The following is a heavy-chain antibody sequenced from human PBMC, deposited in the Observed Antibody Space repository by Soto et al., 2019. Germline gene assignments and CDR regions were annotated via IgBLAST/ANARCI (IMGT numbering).Heavy chain of an antibody. Sequence: SVKVSCKASGGTFSSYAISWVRQAPGQGLEWMGGIIPIFGTANYAQKFQGRVTITADESTSTAYMELSSLRSEDTAVYYCARNRDGYKYAFDIWGQGTMVTVSS. J-gene: IGHJ3*02. CDR2: IIPIFGTA. D-gene: IGHD5-12*01. V-gene: IGHV1-69*13. CDR3: ARNRDGYKYAFDI. CDR1: GGTFSSYA.